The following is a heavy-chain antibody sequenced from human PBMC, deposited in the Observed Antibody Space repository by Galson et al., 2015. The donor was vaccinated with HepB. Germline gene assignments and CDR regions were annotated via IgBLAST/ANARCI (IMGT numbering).Heavy chain of an antibody. CDR1: GFIFNDYG. V-gene: IGHV3-20*03. Sequence: ASGFIFNDYGMTWVRQAPGKGLQWVSGIFYNGGGTHYVDSVKGRFTISRDNAKKSLYLQMNNLRVDDTALYFCARKNYGDSYDMWGQGTIVNVS. CDR3: ARKNYGDSYDM. CDR2: IFYNGGGT. D-gene: IGHD3-16*01. J-gene: IGHJ3*02.